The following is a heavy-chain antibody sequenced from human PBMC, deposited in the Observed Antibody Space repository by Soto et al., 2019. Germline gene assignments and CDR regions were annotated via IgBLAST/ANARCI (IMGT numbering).Heavy chain of an antibody. CDR1: GGTFNSYA. J-gene: IGHJ4*02. CDR2: VIPLFGTP. Sequence: QVQLVQSGAEVKKPGSSVKVSCKASGGTFNSYAVNWVRQAPGQGLEWMGGVIPLFGTPNNAQKFQGRVTITADESTNTVYMELSSLRSEDTAVYYCVRGGGYYDSTSCFDSWGQGTLVTVSS. CDR3: VRGGGYYDSTSCFDS. D-gene: IGHD2-2*03. V-gene: IGHV1-69*01.